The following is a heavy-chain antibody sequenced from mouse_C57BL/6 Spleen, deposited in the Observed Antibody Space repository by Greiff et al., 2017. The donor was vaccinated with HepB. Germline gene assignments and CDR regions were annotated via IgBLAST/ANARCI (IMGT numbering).Heavy chain of an antibody. J-gene: IGHJ1*03. D-gene: IGHD2-3*01. V-gene: IGHV1-64*01. CDR2: IHPNSGST. CDR3: ARAYDGYYFWYFDV. Sequence: QVQLQQPGAELVKPGASVKLSCKASGYTFTSYWMHWVKQSPGQGLEWIGMIHPNSGSTNYNEKFKSKATLTVDKSSSTAYMQLSSLTSEDSAVYYCARAYDGYYFWYFDVWGTGTTVTVSS. CDR1: GYTFTSYW.